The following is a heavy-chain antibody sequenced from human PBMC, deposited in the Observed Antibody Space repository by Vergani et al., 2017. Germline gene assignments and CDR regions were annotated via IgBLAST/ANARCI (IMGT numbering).Heavy chain of an antibody. CDR1: GYTFTSYG. D-gene: IGHD4-11*01. CDR3: ARSTDYPDDXVSSNYFRRTLDV. J-gene: IGHJ6*03. Sequence: QVQLVQSGAEVKKPGASLKVSCKASGYTFTSYGISWVRQAPGQGLEWMGWMNPNSGTTGYAQKFQGRVTMTRNTSINTAYMELSRLSFEDAAVYYCARSTDYPDDXVSSNYFRRTLDVWGKGTTVTVS. CDR2: MNPNSGTT. V-gene: IGHV1-8*02.